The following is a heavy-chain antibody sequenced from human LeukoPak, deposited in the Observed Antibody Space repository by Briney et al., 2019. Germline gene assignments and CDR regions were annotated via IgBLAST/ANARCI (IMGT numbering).Heavy chain of an antibody. CDR2: ISWNSGSI. V-gene: IGHV3-9*01. D-gene: IGHD5-18*01. CDR1: GFTFDDYA. Sequence: GGSLRLSCAASGFTFDDYAMHWVRQAPGKSLEWVSGISWNSGSIGYADSVKGRFTISRDNAKNSLYLQMNSLRAEDTALYYCAKEDTATSHDYYYGMDVWGQGTTVTVSS. CDR3: AKEDTATSHDYYYGMDV. J-gene: IGHJ6*02.